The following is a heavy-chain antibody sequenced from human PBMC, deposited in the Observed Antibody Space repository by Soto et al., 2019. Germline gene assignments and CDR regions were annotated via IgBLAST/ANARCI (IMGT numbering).Heavy chain of an antibody. Sequence: SETLSLTCTVSGGSISSDYWSWIRQPPGKGLEWIGFIYYSGSINYNPSLKSRVTISVDTSKNQFSLKLSSVTAADTAVYYCARHSSGSSPTLDYWGQGTLVTVSS. CDR1: GGSISSDY. CDR3: ARHSSGSSPTLDY. D-gene: IGHD1-26*01. J-gene: IGHJ4*02. CDR2: IYYSGSI. V-gene: IGHV4-59*08.